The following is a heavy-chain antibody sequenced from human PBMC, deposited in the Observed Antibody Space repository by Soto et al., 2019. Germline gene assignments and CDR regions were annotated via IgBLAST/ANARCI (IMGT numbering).Heavy chain of an antibody. CDR2: IYPGDSDT. J-gene: IGHJ6*02. V-gene: IGHV5-51*01. CDR3: AASIFYYGMDV. CDR1: GYTFTNYW. Sequence: GESLKISCKGSGYTFTNYWIGWVRQMPGKGPEWMGIIYPGDSDTKYNPSFQGQVTISADKSITTTYLQWSSLKASDTAIYYCAASIFYYGMDVWGQGTTVTVSS.